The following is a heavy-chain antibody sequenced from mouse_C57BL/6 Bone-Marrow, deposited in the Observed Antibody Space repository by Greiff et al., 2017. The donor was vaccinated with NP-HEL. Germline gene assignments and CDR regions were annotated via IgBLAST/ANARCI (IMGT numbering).Heavy chain of an antibody. V-gene: IGHV2-4*01. Sequence: VQLQQSGPGLVQPSQSLSITCTVSGFSLTSYGVHWVRQPPGKGLEWLGVIWSGGSTDYNAAFISRLSISKDNSKSQVFFKMNSLQADDTAIYYCAKNSYDGYYGLCFYAMDYWGQGTSVTVSS. D-gene: IGHD2-3*01. CDR2: IWSGGST. CDR1: GFSLTSYG. CDR3: AKNSYDGYYGLCFYAMDY. J-gene: IGHJ4*01.